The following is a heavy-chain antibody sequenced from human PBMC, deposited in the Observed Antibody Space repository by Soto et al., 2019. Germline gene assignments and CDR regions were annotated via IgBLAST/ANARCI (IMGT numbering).Heavy chain of an antibody. Sequence: SVKVSCKASGGTFSSYAISWVRQAPGQGLEWMGGIIPIFGTANYAQKFQGRVTITADESTSTAYMELSSLRSEDTAVYYCAVGTGTTPAHWFDPWGQGTLVTVSS. CDR1: GGTFSSYA. J-gene: IGHJ5*02. CDR2: IIPIFGTA. D-gene: IGHD1-1*01. CDR3: AVGTGTTPAHWFDP. V-gene: IGHV1-69*13.